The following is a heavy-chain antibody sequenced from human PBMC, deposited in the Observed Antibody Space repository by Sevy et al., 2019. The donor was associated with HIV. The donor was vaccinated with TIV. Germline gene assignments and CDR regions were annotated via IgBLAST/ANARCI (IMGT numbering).Heavy chain of an antibody. CDR2: INHTEVA. V-gene: IGHV4-34*01. D-gene: IGHD3-3*01. Sequence: SETLSLTCAVYGASFDDFYWNWIRQPPGKGLEWIGEINHTEVAKYNPSLKSRVTIAVDAANSQFSLKLTSVTAADTAVYYCARFDTKIKIFGVPRVIYWGPGTLVTVSS. J-gene: IGHJ4*02. CDR1: GASFDDFY. CDR3: ARFDTKIKIFGVPRVIY.